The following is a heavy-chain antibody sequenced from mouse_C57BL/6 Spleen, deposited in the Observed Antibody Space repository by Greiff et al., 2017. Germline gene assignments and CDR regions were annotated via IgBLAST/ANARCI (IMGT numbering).Heavy chain of an antibody. CDR2: INYDGSST. V-gene: IGHV5-16*01. CDR1: GFSFSDYY. Sequence: EVMLVESEGGLVQPGTSMKLSCTASGFSFSDYYMAWVRQVPEKGLEWVANINYDGSSTYYLDSLKSRFIISRDNTKNILYLQMSRLKSEDTATYYCASSLYYPYAMDYWGQGTSVTVSS. CDR3: ASSLYYPYAMDY. J-gene: IGHJ4*01. D-gene: IGHD2-1*01.